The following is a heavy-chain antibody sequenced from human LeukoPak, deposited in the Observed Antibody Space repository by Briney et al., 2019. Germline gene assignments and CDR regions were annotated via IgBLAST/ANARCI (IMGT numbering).Heavy chain of an antibody. V-gene: IGHV4-30-4*08. CDR3: ARSSTSPGAYYYYYMDV. CDR2: IYYSGST. CDR1: GGSISSGDYY. J-gene: IGHJ6*03. Sequence: PSETLSLTCTVSGGSISSGDYYWSWICQPPGKGLEWIGYIYYSGSTYYNPSLKSRVTISVDTSKNQFSLKLSSVTAADAAVYYCARSSTSPGAYYYYYMDVWGKGTTVTVSS. D-gene: IGHD2-2*01.